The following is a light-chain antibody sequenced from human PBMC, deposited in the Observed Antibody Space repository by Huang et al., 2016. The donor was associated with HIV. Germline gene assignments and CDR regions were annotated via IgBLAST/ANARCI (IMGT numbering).Light chain of an antibody. V-gene: IGKV3-11*01. Sequence: EVVLTQSPATLSLSPGERATLFCRASQSVGSYLAWYQQRPGQAPRLLIYDASKRATGIPARCSGSGSGTDFTLTINGLEPEDFAFYYCQQRTDWLTFGGGSKLEIK. CDR1: QSVGSY. CDR3: QQRTDWLT. CDR2: DAS. J-gene: IGKJ4*01.